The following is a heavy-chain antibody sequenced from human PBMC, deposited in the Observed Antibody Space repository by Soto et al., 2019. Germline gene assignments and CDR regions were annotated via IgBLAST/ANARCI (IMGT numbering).Heavy chain of an antibody. CDR2: ISGSGDGT. V-gene: IGHV3-23*01. CDR1: GFTVGSHA. CDR3: TRSRRSILMVYGFGGMDV. Sequence: PGGSLRLSCAASGFTVGSHAISWVRQAPGQGLEWVSSISGSGDGTYYGDSGKGRVTISRDSSSSTLYLQMDNLRGEETAVYFCTRSRRSILMVYGFGGMDVWGQGTTVTVSS. J-gene: IGHJ6*02. D-gene: IGHD2-8*01.